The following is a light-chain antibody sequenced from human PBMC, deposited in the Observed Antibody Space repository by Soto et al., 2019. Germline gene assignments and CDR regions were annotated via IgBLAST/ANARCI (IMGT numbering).Light chain of an antibody. J-gene: IGKJ4*01. Sequence: DMQMTQSPSSLFASVGDSVTITCRASQTITTYLNWYRQKPGKAPKLLIYAASSLQSGVPSRVSGSGSETEFTLTISSLQPEDFATYFCQQIYSAPLTFGGGTKVEIK. CDR2: AAS. V-gene: IGKV1-39*01. CDR3: QQIYSAPLT. CDR1: QTITTY.